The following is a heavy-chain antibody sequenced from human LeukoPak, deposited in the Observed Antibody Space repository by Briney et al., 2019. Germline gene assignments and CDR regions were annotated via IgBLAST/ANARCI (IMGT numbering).Heavy chain of an antibody. CDR1: GYTFTSYY. Sequence: ASVKVSCKASGYTFTSYYMHWVRQAPGQGLEWMGIINPSDGSTSYAQKFQGRVTMTRDTSTSTVYMELSSLRSEDTAVYYCARGYDYVWGSYRYRDGYYFDYWGQGTLVTVSS. V-gene: IGHV1-46*01. CDR2: INPSDGST. CDR3: ARGYDYVWGSYRYRDGYYFDY. D-gene: IGHD3-16*02. J-gene: IGHJ4*02.